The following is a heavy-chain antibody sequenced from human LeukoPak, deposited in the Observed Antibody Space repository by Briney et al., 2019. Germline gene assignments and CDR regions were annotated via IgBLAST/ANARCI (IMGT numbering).Heavy chain of an antibody. CDR1: GGSISSYY. Sequence: PSETLSLTCTVSGGSISSYYWSWIRQPPGKGLEWIGSIYYSGSTYYNPSLKSRVTISVDTSKNQFSLKLSSVTAADTAVYYCARAWLLPDYWGQGTLVTVSS. V-gene: IGHV4-59*05. J-gene: IGHJ4*02. D-gene: IGHD3-22*01. CDR2: IYYSGST. CDR3: ARAWLLPDY.